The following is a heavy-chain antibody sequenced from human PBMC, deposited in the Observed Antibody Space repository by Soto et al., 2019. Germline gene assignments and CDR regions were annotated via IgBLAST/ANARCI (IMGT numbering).Heavy chain of an antibody. V-gene: IGHV3-30*18. CDR2: ISYDGSNK. D-gene: IGHD3-22*01. J-gene: IGHJ3*02. Sequence: QVQLVESGGGVVQPGRSLRLSCAASGFTLSSYGMHWVRQAPGKGLEWVAVISYDGSNKYYADSVKGRFTISRDNSKNTLYLQMNSLRAEDTAVYYCAKGHNYYDSSGYPDAFDIWGQGTMVTVSS. CDR3: AKGHNYYDSSGYPDAFDI. CDR1: GFTLSSYG.